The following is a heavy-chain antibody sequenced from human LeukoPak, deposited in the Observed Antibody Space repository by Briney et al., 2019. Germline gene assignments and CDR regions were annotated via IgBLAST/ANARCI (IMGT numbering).Heavy chain of an antibody. D-gene: IGHD6-13*01. CDR1: GGSISSSSYY. CDR2: IYYSGST. CDR3: ARRLWGIAAADNYFDY. J-gene: IGHJ4*02. Sequence: SETLSLTCTVSGGSISSSSYYWGWIRQPPGKGLEWIGSIYYSGSTYYNPSLKSRVTISVDTSKNQFSLKLSFVTAADTAVYYCARRLWGIAAADNYFDYWGQGTLVTVSS. V-gene: IGHV4-39*01.